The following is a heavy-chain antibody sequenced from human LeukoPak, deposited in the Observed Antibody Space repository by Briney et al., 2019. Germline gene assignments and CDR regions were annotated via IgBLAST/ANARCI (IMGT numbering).Heavy chain of an antibody. V-gene: IGHV4-30-4*01. CDR2: IYYSGST. J-gene: IGHJ4*02. CDR3: ARVAVYGDYVFDY. D-gene: IGHD4-17*01. Sequence: PSETLSLTCTVSGGSISSGDYYWSWIRQPPGKGLEWIGYIYYSGSTYYNPSLKSRVTISVDTSKNQFSLKLSSVTAADTAVYYCARVAVYGDYVFDYWGQGTLVTVSS. CDR1: GGSISSGDYY.